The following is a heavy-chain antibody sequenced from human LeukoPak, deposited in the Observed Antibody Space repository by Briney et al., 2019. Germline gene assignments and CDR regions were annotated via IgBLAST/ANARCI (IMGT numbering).Heavy chain of an antibody. V-gene: IGHV1-8*01. D-gene: IGHD2-21*02. CDR3: ARPLACGDCYHTPDF. CDR2: MNPYTGNT. Sequence: GASVKVSCKASGYTFTNYDINWVRQAPGQRPEWMGWMNPYTGNTGYAPKFQGRVTMIRDTSISTAYMELTRLTSEDTAVYYCARPLACGDCYHTPDFWGQGTLITVSS. J-gene: IGHJ4*02. CDR1: GYTFTNYD.